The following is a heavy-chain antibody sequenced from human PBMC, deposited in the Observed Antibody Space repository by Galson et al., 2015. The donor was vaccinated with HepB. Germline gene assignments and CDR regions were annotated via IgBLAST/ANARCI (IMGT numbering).Heavy chain of an antibody. CDR2: IRSKAYGGTT. J-gene: IGHJ4*02. CDR1: GFTFGDYT. Sequence: SLRLSCAASGFTFGDYTMSWFRQAPGKGLEWVGSIRSKAYGGTTEYVASVKRRFTISRHDSKSIAYLQINSLKTEDSAVYYCTGDRKGGYGPFDYWGQGTPVTVSS. CDR3: TGDRKGGYGPFDY. D-gene: IGHD5-12*01. V-gene: IGHV3-49*03.